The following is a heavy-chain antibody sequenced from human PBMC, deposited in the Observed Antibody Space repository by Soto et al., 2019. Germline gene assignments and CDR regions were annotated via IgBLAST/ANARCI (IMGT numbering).Heavy chain of an antibody. CDR2: IYYSGST. Sequence: HVQLQESGRGLVKPSQNLSLTCTVSGGSISSGGYYWSWIRQHPGKGLEWIGYIYYSGSTYYNPSIKSRVTISVDTSKNQYSLNLSSVTASDTAVYYCAREVRQYDSRGEHLAFDIWGQGTMVTVSS. CDR1: GGSISSGGYY. J-gene: IGHJ3*02. V-gene: IGHV4-31*03. D-gene: IGHD3-22*01. CDR3: AREVRQYDSRGEHLAFDI.